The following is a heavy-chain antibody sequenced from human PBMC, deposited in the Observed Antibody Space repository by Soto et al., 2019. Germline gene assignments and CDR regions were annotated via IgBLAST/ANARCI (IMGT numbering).Heavy chain of an antibody. CDR3: AKDSDFSGGSCPARFDP. Sequence: EVQLVESGGGLVQPGRSLRLSCAASGFTFDDYAMHWVRQVPGKGLEWVSGISWNSGSIGYADSVKGRFTISRDNAKNSMYLQMNSLRAEDTALYYCAKDSDFSGGSCPARFDPWGQGTLVTVSS. V-gene: IGHV3-9*01. CDR2: ISWNSGSI. J-gene: IGHJ5*02. D-gene: IGHD2-15*01. CDR1: GFTFDDYA.